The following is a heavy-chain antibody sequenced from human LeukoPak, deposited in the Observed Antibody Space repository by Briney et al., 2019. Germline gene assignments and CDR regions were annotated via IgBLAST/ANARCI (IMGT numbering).Heavy chain of an antibody. V-gene: IGHV6-1*01. Sequence: SQTLSLTCAISGDSVSSNSVTWNWIRQSPSRGLEWLGRTYYRSTWYNDYAVSVRGRITVNPDTPKNQVSLQLNSVTPEDTAVYYCTRSDCSSGRCPGFDNWGQGTLVTVSS. CDR1: GDSVSSNSVT. CDR3: TRSDCSSGRCPGFDN. D-gene: IGHD2-15*01. CDR2: TYYRSTWYN. J-gene: IGHJ4*02.